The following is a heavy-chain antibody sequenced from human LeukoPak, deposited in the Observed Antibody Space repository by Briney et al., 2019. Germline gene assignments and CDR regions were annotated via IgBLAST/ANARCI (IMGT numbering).Heavy chain of an antibody. CDR2: IYTSGST. CDR1: GGSISSYY. Sequence: SETLSLTCTVSGGSISSYYWSWIRQPPGKGLEWIGYIYTSGSTNYNPSLKSRVTISVDTSKNQFSLKLSSVTAADTAVYYCAGTTVTTDGNSYYYYCYYMGVWGKGTTVTVSS. CDR3: AGTTVTTDGNSYYYYCYYMGV. V-gene: IGHV4-4*09. D-gene: IGHD4-11*01. J-gene: IGHJ6*03.